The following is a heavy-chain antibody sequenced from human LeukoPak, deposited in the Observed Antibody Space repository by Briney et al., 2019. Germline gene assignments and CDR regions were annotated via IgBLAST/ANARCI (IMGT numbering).Heavy chain of an antibody. J-gene: IGHJ4*02. D-gene: IGHD2-15*01. Sequence: SETLSLTCTVSGGSISSGSYYWSWIRQPAGKGLEWIGRIYTSGSTNYNPSLKSRVIISVDTSKDQFSLELSSVTAADTAVYYCAREDRYCSGGSCYSWGQGTLVTVSS. CDR1: GGSISSGSYY. CDR2: IYTSGST. CDR3: AREDRYCSGGSCYS. V-gene: IGHV4-61*02.